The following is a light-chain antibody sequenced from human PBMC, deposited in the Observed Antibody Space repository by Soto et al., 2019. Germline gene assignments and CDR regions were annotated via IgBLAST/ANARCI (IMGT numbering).Light chain of an antibody. CDR3: QKSYTSPLT. CDR1: QSISNT. J-gene: IGKJ4*01. CDR2: AAS. Sequence: DIQMTQSPSSLSASVGDRVTVTCRASQSISNTLNWYQKKQGKAPTLLIFAASTLQTGVPSRFSGSGFGRDFTLTISSLQLEDFATYYCQKSYTSPLTFGGGTKVDVK. V-gene: IGKV1-39*01.